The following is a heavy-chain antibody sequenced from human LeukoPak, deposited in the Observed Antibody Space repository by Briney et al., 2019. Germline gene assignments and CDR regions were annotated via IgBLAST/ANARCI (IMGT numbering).Heavy chain of an antibody. CDR3: AREPLRAESRWFDP. CDR2: INHSGST. D-gene: IGHD1-26*01. J-gene: IGHJ5*02. V-gene: IGHV4-34*01. CDR1: GGSFSGYY. Sequence: SETLSLTCAVYGGSFSGYYWSWIRQPPGKGLEWIGEINHSGSTNYNPSLKSRVTISVDTSKNQFSLKLSSVTAADTAVYYCAREPLRAESRWFDPWGQGILVTVSS.